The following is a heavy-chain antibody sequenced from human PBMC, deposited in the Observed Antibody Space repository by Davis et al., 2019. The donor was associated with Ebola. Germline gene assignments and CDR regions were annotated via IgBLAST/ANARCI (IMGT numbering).Heavy chain of an antibody. Sequence: AASVKVSCKVSGYTLTELSMHWVRQAPGKGLEWVGGFDPEDGETIYAQKFQGRVTMTEDTSTDTAYMELSSLRSEDTTVYYCATDFPPRTTVLDFDLWGRGTLVTVSS. CDR3: ATDFPPRTTVLDFDL. V-gene: IGHV1-24*01. CDR2: FDPEDGET. CDR1: GYTLTELS. J-gene: IGHJ2*01. D-gene: IGHD4-17*01.